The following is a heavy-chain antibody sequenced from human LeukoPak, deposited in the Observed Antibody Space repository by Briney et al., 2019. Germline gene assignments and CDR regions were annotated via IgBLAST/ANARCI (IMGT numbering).Heavy chain of an antibody. J-gene: IGHJ4*02. CDR3: ARGRYCSSTSCYWIDY. CDR2: INGDGSST. D-gene: IGHD2-2*01. CDR1: GFTFSSYW. Sequence: GGSLRLSCAAPGFTFSSYWMHWVRQAPGKGLVWVARINGDGSSTSYADSVKGRFTIPRDNAKNTLYLQMNSLRAEDTAVYYCARGRYCSSTSCYWIDYWGQGTLVTVSS. V-gene: IGHV3-74*01.